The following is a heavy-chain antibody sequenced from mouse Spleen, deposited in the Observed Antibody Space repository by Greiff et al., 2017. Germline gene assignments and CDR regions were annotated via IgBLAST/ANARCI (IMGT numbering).Heavy chain of an antibody. CDR3: ARYDYYGNYGYAMDY. CDR2: INPSNGGT. J-gene: IGHJ4*01. V-gene: IGHV1-53*01. D-gene: IGHD2-1*01. CDR1: GYTFTSYW. Sequence: QVHVKQSGTELVKPGASVKLSCKASGYTFTSYWMHWVKQRPGQGLEWIGNINPSNGGTNYNEKFKSKATLTVDKSSSTAYMQLSSLTSEDSAVYYCARYDYYGNYGYAMDYWGQGTSVTVSS.